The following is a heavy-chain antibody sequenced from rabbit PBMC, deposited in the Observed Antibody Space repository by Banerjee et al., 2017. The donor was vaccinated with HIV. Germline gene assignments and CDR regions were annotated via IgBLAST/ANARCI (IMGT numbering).Heavy chain of an antibody. Sequence: QSLEESGGDLVKPGASLTLTCTASGFSFNGSYHMCWVRQAPGKGLEWIACIDAGSSGSTYYANWAKGRFTFSKTSSTTVTLQMTSLTAADTATYFCARRGSDWGDDLWGQGTLVTVS. V-gene: IGHV1S40*01. CDR2: IDAGSSGST. D-gene: IGHD4-1*01. CDR3: ARRGSDWGDDL. CDR1: GFSFNGSYH. J-gene: IGHJ4*01.